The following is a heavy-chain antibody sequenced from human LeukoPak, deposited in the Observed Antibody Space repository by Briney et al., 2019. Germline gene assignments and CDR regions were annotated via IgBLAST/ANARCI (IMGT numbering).Heavy chain of an antibody. CDR1: GFTFSSYS. Sequence: GGSLRLSCAASGFTFSSYSMNWVRQAPGKGLEWVSSISSSSSYIYYADSVKGRFTISRDNAKNSLYLQMNSLRAEDTAVYYCARGPTYTNYLFYYWGQGTLVTVSS. V-gene: IGHV3-21*01. CDR3: ARGPTYTNYLFYY. J-gene: IGHJ4*02. D-gene: IGHD4-11*01. CDR2: ISSSSSYI.